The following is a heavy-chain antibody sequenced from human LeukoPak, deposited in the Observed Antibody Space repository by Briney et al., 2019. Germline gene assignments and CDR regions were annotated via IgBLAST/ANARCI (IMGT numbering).Heavy chain of an antibody. J-gene: IGHJ4*02. Sequence: GGSLRLSCAASGFTISIYGMHWVRQAPGKGLEWLAAMRYDGGDTYYADSVKGRFTISRDNSKNTLYLQMNSLRAEDTAVYFCVRGYDILTGYFHYFDYWGQGTLVTVSS. CDR3: VRGYDILTGYFHYFDY. CDR1: GFTISIYG. D-gene: IGHD3-9*01. V-gene: IGHV3-33*01. CDR2: MRYDGGDT.